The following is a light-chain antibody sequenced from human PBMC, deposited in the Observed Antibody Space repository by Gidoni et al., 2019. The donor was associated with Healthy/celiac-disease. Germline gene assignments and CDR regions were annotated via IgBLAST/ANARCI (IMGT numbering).Light chain of an antibody. CDR3: QQRSNLPLT. J-gene: IGKJ4*01. V-gene: IGKV3-11*01. CDR1: QSVSSY. CDR2: DAS. Sequence: EIVLTQSPATLSLSPGERATLSCRASQSVSSYLAWYQQTPGQAPRLLIYDASNRATGIPARFSGSGSGTDFTLTISSLEPDDFAVYYCQQRSNLPLTFGGGTKVEIK.